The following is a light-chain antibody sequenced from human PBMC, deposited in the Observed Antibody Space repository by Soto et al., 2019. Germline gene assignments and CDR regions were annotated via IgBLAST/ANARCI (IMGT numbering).Light chain of an antibody. Sequence: QSALTQPASVSGSPGQSITISCSGTTSDVGGYNLVSWYQQHTAKAPKLLIYEGTQRPSGVSSRFSGSKSGNTASLTISGLQAEDEADYYCCSYASSSSYVLGNGTKVTVL. CDR3: CSYASSSSYV. J-gene: IGLJ1*01. CDR2: EGT. CDR1: TSDVGGYNL. V-gene: IGLV2-23*01.